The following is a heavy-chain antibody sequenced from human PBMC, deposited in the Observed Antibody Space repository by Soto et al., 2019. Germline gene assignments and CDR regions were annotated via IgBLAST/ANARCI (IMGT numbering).Heavy chain of an antibody. Sequence: RSLTCTVSGGSITSGGFYWSWLRQHPGRGLEWIGYTYYSGSTYYNPSLKSRVTFSVDTSKNHFSLILTSVTAADTAVYFCASGRTSVTTDYWGQGTLVTVSS. CDR3: ASGRTSVTTDY. CDR2: TYYSGST. V-gene: IGHV4-31*03. J-gene: IGHJ4*02. D-gene: IGHD4-17*01. CDR1: GGSITSGGFY.